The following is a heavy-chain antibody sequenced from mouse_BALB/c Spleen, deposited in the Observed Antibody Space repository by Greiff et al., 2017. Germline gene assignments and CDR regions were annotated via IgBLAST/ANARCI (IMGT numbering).Heavy chain of an antibody. J-gene: IGHJ3*01. CDR1: GDSITSGY. V-gene: IGHV3-8*02. Sequence: EVKLMESGPSLVKPSQTLSLTCSVTGDSITSGYWNWIRKFPGNKLEYMGYISYSGSTYYNPSLKSRISITRDTSKNQYYLQLNSVTTEDTATYSCARPYYDWDEEGFAYWGQGTLVTVSA. CDR2: ISYSGST. D-gene: IGHD2-4*01. CDR3: ARPYYDWDEEGFAY.